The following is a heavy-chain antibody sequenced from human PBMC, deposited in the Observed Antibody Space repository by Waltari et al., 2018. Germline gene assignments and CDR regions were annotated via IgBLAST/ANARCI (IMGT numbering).Heavy chain of an antibody. CDR3: AKGTHLACDS. CDR2: FEPEYGET. Sequence: QVQLVQSGAEVKKPGASVKVSCKVSGYTLTELSMHWVRQAPGKGLGGMGGFEPEYGETIYAQKFQGGVTMTEDTSTDTAYMELSSLRSEDTAVYYCAKGTHLACDSWGQGTMVTVSS. V-gene: IGHV1-24*01. CDR1: GYTLTELS. J-gene: IGHJ3*02. D-gene: IGHD3-10*01.